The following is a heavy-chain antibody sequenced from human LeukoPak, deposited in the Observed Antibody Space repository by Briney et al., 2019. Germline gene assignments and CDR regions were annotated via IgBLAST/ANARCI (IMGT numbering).Heavy chain of an antibody. D-gene: IGHD2-2*01. CDR3: ATGGYCSSTSCRYYYYMDV. Sequence: ATVKISRKVSGYTFTDYYMHWVQQAPGKGLEWMGLVDPEDGETIYAEKFQGRVTITADTSTDTAYMELSSLRSEDTAVYYCATGGYCSSTSCRYYYYMDVWGKGTTVTVSS. J-gene: IGHJ6*03. CDR1: GYTFTDYY. V-gene: IGHV1-69-2*01. CDR2: VDPEDGET.